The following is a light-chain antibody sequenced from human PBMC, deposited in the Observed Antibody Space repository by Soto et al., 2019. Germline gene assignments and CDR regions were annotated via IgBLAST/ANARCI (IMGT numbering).Light chain of an antibody. CDR1: QSVSSY. Sequence: DILLTQSPAPLSLSPGERSTLSCRARQSVSSYLAWYQQKPGQAPRILIYDASNRATVIPARFSGSGSGTDFTLPISSLESEDFEVYVAQQRSNWPTFGQGTKAVIK. V-gene: IGKV3-11*01. J-gene: IGKJ1*01. CDR3: QQRSNWPT. CDR2: DAS.